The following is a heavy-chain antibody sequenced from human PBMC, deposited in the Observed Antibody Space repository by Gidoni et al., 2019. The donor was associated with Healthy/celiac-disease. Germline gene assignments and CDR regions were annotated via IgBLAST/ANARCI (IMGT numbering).Heavy chain of an antibody. Sequence: QVQLVESGGGVVQPGRSLRLSCAASGFTFSSYGMHWVRQAPGKGLEWVAVISYDGSNKYYADSVKGRFTISRDNSKNTLYLQMNSLRAEDTAVYYCAKDQTRFRYFDWLPDYWGQGTLVTVSS. CDR2: ISYDGSNK. D-gene: IGHD3-9*01. CDR1: GFTFSSYG. V-gene: IGHV3-30*18. CDR3: AKDQTRFRYFDWLPDY. J-gene: IGHJ4*02.